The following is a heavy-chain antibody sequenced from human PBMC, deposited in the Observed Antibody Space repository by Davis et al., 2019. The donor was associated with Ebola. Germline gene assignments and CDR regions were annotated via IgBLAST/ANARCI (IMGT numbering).Heavy chain of an antibody. D-gene: IGHD3-3*01. V-gene: IGHV4-34*01. CDR1: GGSFSGYY. Sequence: MPSETLSLTCAVYGGSFSGYYWSWIRQPPGKGLEWIGEIIHSRRTNYNPSLKSRVTISVDTSNNLFSLEVTSVTAADTAVYYCARGARYVSGWFDPWGQGTLVTVSS. CDR2: IIHSRRT. J-gene: IGHJ5*02. CDR3: ARGARYVSGWFDP.